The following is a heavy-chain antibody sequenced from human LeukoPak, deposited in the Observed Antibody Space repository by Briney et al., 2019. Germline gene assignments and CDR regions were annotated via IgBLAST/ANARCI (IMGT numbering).Heavy chain of an antibody. J-gene: IGHJ4*02. V-gene: IGHV1-24*01. CDR2: IDPEDGEK. CDR1: GHTLTDLS. CDR3: ATGGIYSLLEY. D-gene: IGHD1-26*01. Sequence: ASVTVSCKASGHTLTDLSTHWVRQAPGGGLEWMGTIDPEDGEKIYAQKFQGRVTMTEDTATDTAYMELRSLRSEDTAVYYCATGGIYSLLEYWGQGTLVTVSS.